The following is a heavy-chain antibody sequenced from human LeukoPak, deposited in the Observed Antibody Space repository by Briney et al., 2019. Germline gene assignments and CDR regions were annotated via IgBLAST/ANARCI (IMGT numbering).Heavy chain of an antibody. CDR3: ATYYRASSFDY. D-gene: IGHD2-21*01. CDR2: IYYSGST. J-gene: IGHJ4*02. CDR1: GGSISSSSYY. Sequence: SETLSLTCTVSGGSISSSSYYRGWIRQPPGKGLEWIGSIYYSGSTYYNPSLKSRVTISVDTSKNQFSLKLSSVTAADTAVYYCATYYRASSFDYWGQGTLVTVSS. V-gene: IGHV4-39*01.